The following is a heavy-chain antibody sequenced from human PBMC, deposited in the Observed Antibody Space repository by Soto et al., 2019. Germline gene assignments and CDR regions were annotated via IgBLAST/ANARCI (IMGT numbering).Heavy chain of an antibody. Sequence: QVQLQESGPGLVKPSQTLSLTCTVSGGSISSGGYYWSWIRQHPGKGLEWIGYIYYSGSTYYNPSLKSRVTISVDTSKNQFSLKLSSVTAADTAVYYCARGFGVVIPAWNWFDPWGQGPLVTVSS. D-gene: IGHD3-3*01. CDR1: GGSISSGGYY. CDR3: ARGFGVVIPAWNWFDP. CDR2: IYYSGST. J-gene: IGHJ5*02. V-gene: IGHV4-31*03.